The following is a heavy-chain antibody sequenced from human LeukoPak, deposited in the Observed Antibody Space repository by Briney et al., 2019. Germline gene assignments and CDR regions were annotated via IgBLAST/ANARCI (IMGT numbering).Heavy chain of an antibody. V-gene: IGHV3-64D*09. D-gene: IGHD6-19*01. CDR1: GFSFSSYA. Sequence: PGGSLRLSCSASGFSFSSYAMHWVRQAPGKELEYVSTINTNGRGTYYADSVKGRFTISRDNSKSTLYLQMSSLRTDDTALYYCVKDIQSSSAWTGGGYWGQGTLVSVSS. CDR2: INTNGRGT. CDR3: VKDIQSSSAWTGGGY. J-gene: IGHJ4*02.